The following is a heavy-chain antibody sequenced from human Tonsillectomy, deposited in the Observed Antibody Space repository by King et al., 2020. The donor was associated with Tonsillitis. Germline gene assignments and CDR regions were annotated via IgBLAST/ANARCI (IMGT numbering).Heavy chain of an antibody. CDR2: ISGSGSST. D-gene: IGHD6-19*01. J-gene: IGHJ4*02. V-gene: IGHV3-23*04. CDR1: GFTFRSYA. CDR3: ARETARSGWYADY. Sequence: VQLVESGGGLVQPGGSLRLSCAVSGFTFRSYAMSWVRQAPGKGLEWVSGISGSGSSTYYADSVKGRFSISRDNSMSTVYLQMSSLSVEDTAVYYCARETARSGWYADYWGQGTLVTVSS.